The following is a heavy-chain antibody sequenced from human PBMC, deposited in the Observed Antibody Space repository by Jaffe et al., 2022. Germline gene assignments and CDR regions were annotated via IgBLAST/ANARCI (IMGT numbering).Heavy chain of an antibody. CDR3: AKDLKLWFGEEGDWFDP. Sequence: QVQLVESGGGVVQPGGSLRLSCAASGFTFSSYGMHWVRQAPGKGLEWVAFIRYDGSNKYYADSVKGRFTISRDNSKNTLYLQMNSLRAEDTAVYYCAKDLKLWFGEEGDWFDPWGQGTLVTVSS. J-gene: IGHJ5*02. V-gene: IGHV3-30*02. D-gene: IGHD3-10*01. CDR1: GFTFSSYG. CDR2: IRYDGSNK.